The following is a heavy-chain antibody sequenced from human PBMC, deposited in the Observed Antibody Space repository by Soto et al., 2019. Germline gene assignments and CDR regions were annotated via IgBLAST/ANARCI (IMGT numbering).Heavy chain of an antibody. D-gene: IGHD6-6*01. CDR3: AKDLTRQLAYWLDP. CDR1: GFSFTGYY. Sequence: ASVKVSCKASGFSFTGYYIHWLRQAPGQGLEWMGWINAHSGGTEYAQKFQGRVTLTRDTSISTAYMALSSLRSDDTAIYYCAKDLTRQLAYWLDPWGQGTQVTVSS. J-gene: IGHJ5*02. V-gene: IGHV1-2*02. CDR2: INAHSGGT.